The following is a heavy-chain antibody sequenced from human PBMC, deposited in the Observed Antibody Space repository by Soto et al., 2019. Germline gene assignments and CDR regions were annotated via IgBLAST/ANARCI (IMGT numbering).Heavy chain of an antibody. V-gene: IGHV6-1*01. D-gene: IGHD3-22*01. J-gene: IGHJ4*02. CDR2: TYYRSKWYN. CDR1: GDSVSSNSAA. CDR3: ARVNYYDSSGYGTFDY. Sequence: SQTLSLTCAISGDSVSSNSAAWNWIRQSPSRGLEWLGRTYYRSKWYNDYAVSVKSRITINPDTSKNQFSLQLNSVTPEDTAVYYCARVNYYDSSGYGTFDYWGQGTLVTVSS.